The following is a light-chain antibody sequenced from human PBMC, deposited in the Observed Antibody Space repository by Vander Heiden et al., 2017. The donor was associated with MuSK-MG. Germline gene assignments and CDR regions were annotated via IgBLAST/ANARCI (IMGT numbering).Light chain of an antibody. J-gene: IGLJ2*01. CDR1: SSDVGEYNS. CDR2: DVT. Sequence: QSALTQPRSVSGSPGQSVTISCTGTSSDVGEYNSVSWYQQEPGTAPKVMIYDVTKRPSGVPDRFSGSKSGKTASLTISGLQAEDEADYYCCSYAGNYHFVFGGGTKLTGL. CDR3: CSYAGNYHFV. V-gene: IGLV2-11*02.